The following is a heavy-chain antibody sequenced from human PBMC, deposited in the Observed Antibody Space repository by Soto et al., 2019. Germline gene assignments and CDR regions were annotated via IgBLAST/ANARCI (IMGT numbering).Heavy chain of an antibody. CDR2: INAGNGNT. D-gene: IGHD6-19*01. J-gene: IGHJ5*02. V-gene: IGHV1-3*01. CDR1: GYTFTSYG. Sequence: EASVKVSCKASGYTFTSYGISWVRQAPGQRLEWMGWINAGNGNTKYSQKLQGRVTITRDTSASTAYMELSSLRSEDTAVYYCARGVAGPLHWFDPWGQGTLVTVSS. CDR3: ARGVAGPLHWFDP.